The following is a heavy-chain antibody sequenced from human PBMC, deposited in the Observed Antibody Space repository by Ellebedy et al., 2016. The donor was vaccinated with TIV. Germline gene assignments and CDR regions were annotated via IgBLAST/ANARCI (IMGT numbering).Heavy chain of an antibody. J-gene: IGHJ4*02. CDR3: ARKDFIRGTED. CDR1: GYRFSNYW. V-gene: IGHV5-51*01. D-gene: IGHD3-10*01. CDR2: IYPDDFET. Sequence: GESLKISXKTSGYRFSNYWIAWVRQMPGKGLEWMGAIYPDDFETRYSPSFEGQVTISADRSIGTAYLQWYSLKASDTAMYYCARKDFIRGTEDWGQGTLVTVSS.